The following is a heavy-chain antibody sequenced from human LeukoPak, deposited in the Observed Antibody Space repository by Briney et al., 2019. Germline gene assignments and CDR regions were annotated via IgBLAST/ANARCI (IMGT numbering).Heavy chain of an antibody. CDR3: ARRRYNWNAIDY. CDR2: ISGSGSTI. Sequence: GGSLRLSCAASGFTFSSYAMSWVRQAPGKGLEWVSAISGSGSTIYYADSVKGRFTISRDNAKNSLYLQMNSLRAEDTAVYYCARRRYNWNAIDYWGQGTLVTVSS. CDR1: GFTFSSYA. V-gene: IGHV3-23*01. D-gene: IGHD1-20*01. J-gene: IGHJ4*02.